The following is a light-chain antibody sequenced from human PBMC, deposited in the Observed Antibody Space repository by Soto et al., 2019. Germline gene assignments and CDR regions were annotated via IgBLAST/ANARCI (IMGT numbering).Light chain of an antibody. V-gene: IGKV1-6*01. CDR2: TAS. J-gene: IGKJ1*01. CDR3: LQDFNYPWT. CDR1: QDIRND. Sequence: AIQMTQSPSSLPASVGDRVTITCRASQDIRNDLGWYQQKSGKAPKLLISTASNLQSGVPSRFSGSGSGTDFTLTISSLQPEDFATYFCLQDFNYPWTFGQGTRVEI.